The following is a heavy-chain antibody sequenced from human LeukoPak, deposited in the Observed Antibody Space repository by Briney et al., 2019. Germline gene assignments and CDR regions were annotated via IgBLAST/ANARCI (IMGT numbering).Heavy chain of an antibody. CDR2: ISYDGSNK. J-gene: IGHJ4*02. CDR1: GFTFSTYG. V-gene: IGHV3-30*18. D-gene: IGHD6-6*01. CDR3: ANDSSSSSARNPPNFDY. Sequence: PGGSLRLSCAASGFTFSTYGMHWVRQAPGKGLEWVAVISYDGSNKYYADSVKGRFTISRDNSKNTLYLQMNSLRAEDTAVYYCANDSSSSSARNPPNFDYWGQGTLVTVSS.